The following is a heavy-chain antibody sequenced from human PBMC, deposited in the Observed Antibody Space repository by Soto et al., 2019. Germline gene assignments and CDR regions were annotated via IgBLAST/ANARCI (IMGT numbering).Heavy chain of an antibody. CDR2: IYSGGST. Sequence: EVQLVESGGGLVQPGGSLRLSCAASGFTVSSNYMSWVRQAPGKGLEWVSVIYSGGSTYYADSVKGRFTISRHNSKNTLYLQMNSLRAEDTVVYYCAREGNGYSGYDSGYFDYWGQGTLVTVSS. CDR1: GFTVSSNY. D-gene: IGHD5-12*01. J-gene: IGHJ4*02. V-gene: IGHV3-53*04. CDR3: AREGNGYSGYDSGYFDY.